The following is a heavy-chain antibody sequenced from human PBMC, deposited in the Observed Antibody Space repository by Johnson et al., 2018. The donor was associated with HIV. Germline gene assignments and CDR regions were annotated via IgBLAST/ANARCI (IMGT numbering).Heavy chain of an antibody. Sequence: MHLVESGGGLVQPGGSLRLSCGASGFSVSDSYMNWVRQAPGQGLEWVSVLYSGGNTYYADSVRGRFTISRDTSKNTLYLQMSSLKVEDTALYYCARDGESQQLPLGDALDVWGRGTMVIVSS. D-gene: IGHD6-13*01. CDR2: LYSGGNT. J-gene: IGHJ3*01. CDR3: ARDGESQQLPLGDALDV. V-gene: IGHV3-66*01. CDR1: GFSVSDSY.